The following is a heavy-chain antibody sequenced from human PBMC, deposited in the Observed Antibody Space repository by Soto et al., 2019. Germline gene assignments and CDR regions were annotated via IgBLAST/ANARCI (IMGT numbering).Heavy chain of an antibody. CDR2: INTIGTNT. CDR3: ARGGNYGLN. V-gene: IGHV3-74*01. J-gene: IGHJ4*02. CDR1: GFTFSDYW. D-gene: IGHD1-7*01. Sequence: PGGSLRLSCAASGFTFSDYWMHWVRQTPGKGLVWVSHINTIGTNTNYADSVKGQFTISRDNAKNTLYLQMNILRAEDTAVYYCARGGNYGLNWGQGTLVTVSS.